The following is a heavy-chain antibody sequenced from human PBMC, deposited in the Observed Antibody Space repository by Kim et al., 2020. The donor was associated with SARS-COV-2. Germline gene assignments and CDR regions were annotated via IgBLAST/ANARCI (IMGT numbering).Heavy chain of an antibody. V-gene: IGHV4-59*13. J-gene: IGHJ2*01. CDR2: IYYSGST. Sequence: SETLSLTCTVSGGSISSYYWSWIRQPPGKGLEWIGYIYYSGSTNYNPSLKSRVTISVDTSKNQFSLKLSSVTAADTAVYYCSRVRSGSYYAYYWYFDLWGRGTLVTVSS. CDR1: GGSISSYY. CDR3: SRVRSGSYYAYYWYFDL. D-gene: IGHD1-26*01.